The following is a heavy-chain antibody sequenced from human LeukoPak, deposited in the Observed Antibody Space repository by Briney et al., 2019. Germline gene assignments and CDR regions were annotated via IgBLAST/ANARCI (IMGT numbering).Heavy chain of an antibody. V-gene: IGHV3-48*03. J-gene: IGHJ4*02. CDR2: ISSSGSTK. D-gene: IGHD5-12*01. Sequence: GGSLRLSCAASGFTFSSYEMNWVRQAPGKGLEWVSYISSSGSTKYYADSVKGRFTISRDNAKNSLYLQMNSLRAEDTAVYYCARVLANGGYDPGFDYWGQGTLVTVSS. CDR1: GFTFSSYE. CDR3: ARVLANGGYDPGFDY.